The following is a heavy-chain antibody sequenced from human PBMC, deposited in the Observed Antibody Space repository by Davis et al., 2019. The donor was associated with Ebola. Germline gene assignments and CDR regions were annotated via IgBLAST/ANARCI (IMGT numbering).Heavy chain of an antibody. CDR2: IYYSGST. Sequence: PSETLSLTCTVSGGSISSYYWSWIRQPPGKGLEWIGYIYYSGSTNYNPSLKSRVTISVDTSKNQFSLKLSSVTAADTAVYYCARVRAYCSGDCPYLSYYYYYYMDVWGKGTTVTVSS. D-gene: IGHD2-21*01. CDR3: ARVRAYCSGDCPYLSYYYYYYMDV. CDR1: GGSISSYY. V-gene: IGHV4-59*01. J-gene: IGHJ6*03.